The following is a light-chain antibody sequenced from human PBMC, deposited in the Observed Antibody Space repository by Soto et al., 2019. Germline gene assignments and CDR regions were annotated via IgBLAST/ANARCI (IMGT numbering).Light chain of an antibody. V-gene: IGKV3-15*01. CDR3: QQYNKWPDN. CDR2: GAS. J-gene: IGKJ2*01. Sequence: EIVMTQSPATLSVSPGERATLSCRASQSVSNNLAWYQQKPGQAPRLLIQGASTRTTGVPARFSGSGSGTDFTLTISSLQSEDVAVYYCQQYNKWPDNFGQGTKVDIK. CDR1: QSVSNN.